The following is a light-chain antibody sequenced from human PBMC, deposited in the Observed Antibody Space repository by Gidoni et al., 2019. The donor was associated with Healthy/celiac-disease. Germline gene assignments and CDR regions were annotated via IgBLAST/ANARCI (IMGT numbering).Light chain of an antibody. CDR3: AAWDDSLNGYV. J-gene: IGLJ1*01. Sequence: QSVLTQPPSASGTPGQRVTISCSGSSSNIGSNTVTWSQQLPVTAPQLLIYSNNQRPSGVPDRFSGSKSGSSASLAISGLQSEDEADYYRAAWDDSLNGYVFGTGTKVTVL. CDR1: SSNIGSNT. V-gene: IGLV1-44*01. CDR2: SNN.